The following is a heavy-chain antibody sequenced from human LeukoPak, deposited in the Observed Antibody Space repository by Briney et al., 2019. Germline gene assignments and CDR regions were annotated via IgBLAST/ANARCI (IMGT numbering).Heavy chain of an antibody. J-gene: IGHJ4*02. Sequence: SETLSLTCTVSGGSVSSGSYYWSWIRQPPGKGLEWIGYIYYSGSTNYNPSLKSRVTISVDTSKNQFSLKLSSVTAADTAVYYCARHGEVVTALYYFDYWGQGTLVTVSS. D-gene: IGHD2-21*02. CDR2: IYYSGST. V-gene: IGHV4-61*01. CDR3: ARHGEVVTALYYFDY. CDR1: GGSVSSGSYY.